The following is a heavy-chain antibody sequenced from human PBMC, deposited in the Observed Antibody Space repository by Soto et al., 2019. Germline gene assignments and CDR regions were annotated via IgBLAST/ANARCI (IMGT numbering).Heavy chain of an antibody. D-gene: IGHD2-15*01. Sequence: GGSLRLSCAASGFTFSSYGRHWVRQAPGKGLEWVAVIWYDGSNKYYADSVKGRFTISRDNSKNTLYLQMNSLRAEDTAVYYCARGGGYCSGGSCYNWFDPWGQGTLVTVYS. J-gene: IGHJ5*02. CDR1: GFTFSSYG. CDR3: ARGGGYCSGGSCYNWFDP. V-gene: IGHV3-33*01. CDR2: IWYDGSNK.